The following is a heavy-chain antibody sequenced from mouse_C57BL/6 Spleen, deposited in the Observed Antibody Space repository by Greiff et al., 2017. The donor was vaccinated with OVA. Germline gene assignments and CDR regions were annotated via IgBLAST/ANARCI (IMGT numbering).Heavy chain of an antibody. D-gene: IGHD1-1*01. CDR2: IDPENGDT. CDR1: GFNIKDDY. V-gene: IGHV14-4*01. Sequence: VQLQQSGAELVRPGASVKLSCTASGFNIKDDYMHWVKQRPEQGLEWIGWIDPENGDTEYASKFQGKATITADTSSNTAYLQLSSLTSEDTAVYYCTTGRDYYGSSYVDVGGTGTTVTVSS. CDR3: TTGRDYYGSSYVDV. J-gene: IGHJ1*03.